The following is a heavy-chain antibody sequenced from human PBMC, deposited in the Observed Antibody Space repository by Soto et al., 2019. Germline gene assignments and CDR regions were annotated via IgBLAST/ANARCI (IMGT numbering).Heavy chain of an antibody. D-gene: IGHD3-10*01. Sequence: GGSLRLSCAASGFTFSSYAMSWVRQAPGKGLEWVSAISGSGGSTYYADSVKGRFTISRDNSKNTLYLQMNSLRAEDTAVYYCAKETPRLTMVRGVIKSYMDVWGKGTTVTVSS. CDR3: AKETPRLTMVRGVIKSYMDV. J-gene: IGHJ6*03. CDR1: GFTFSSYA. V-gene: IGHV3-23*01. CDR2: ISGSGGST.